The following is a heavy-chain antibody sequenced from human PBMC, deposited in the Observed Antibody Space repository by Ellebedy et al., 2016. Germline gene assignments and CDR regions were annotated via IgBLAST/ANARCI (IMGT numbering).Heavy chain of an antibody. Sequence: GGSLRLSXAASGFTFNIAGMTWVRQTPGKGLEWVTYISPSSITISYTDSVKGRFTISRDNAKNSLYLQLNSLRVEDTAVYFCARGTGHFDYWGQGTLVTVSS. CDR3: ARGTGHFDY. V-gene: IGHV3-48*04. CDR2: ISPSSITI. J-gene: IGHJ4*02. D-gene: IGHD1-1*01. CDR1: GFTFNIAG.